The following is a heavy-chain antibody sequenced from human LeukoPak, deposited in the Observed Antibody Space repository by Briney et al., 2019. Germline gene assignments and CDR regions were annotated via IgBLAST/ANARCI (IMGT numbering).Heavy chain of an antibody. CDR3: ARGAHSGSYFLIDY. D-gene: IGHD1-26*01. Sequence: ASVKVSCKASGYTFTGYYMHWVRQAPGQGLEWMGLINPNSGNTNYAQKFQGRVTMTRDTSINTAYMELRSDDTAVYYCARGAHSGSYFLIDYWGQGTLVTVSP. CDR2: INPNSGNT. CDR1: GYTFTGYY. V-gene: IGHV1-2*02. J-gene: IGHJ4*02.